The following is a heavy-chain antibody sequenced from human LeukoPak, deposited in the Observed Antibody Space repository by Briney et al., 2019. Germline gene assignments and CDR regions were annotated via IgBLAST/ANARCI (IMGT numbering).Heavy chain of an antibody. D-gene: IGHD3-3*01. CDR2: IYCSGST. CDR1: GGSISSYY. J-gene: IGHJ4*02. V-gene: IGHV4-59*08. Sequence: SETLSLTCTVSGGSISSYYWSWIRQPPGKGLEWIGYIYCSGSTNYNPSLKSRVTISVDTSKNQFSLKLSSVTAADTAVYYCASGFTIFGVVDYYFDYWGQGTLVTVSS. CDR3: ASGFTIFGVVDYYFDY.